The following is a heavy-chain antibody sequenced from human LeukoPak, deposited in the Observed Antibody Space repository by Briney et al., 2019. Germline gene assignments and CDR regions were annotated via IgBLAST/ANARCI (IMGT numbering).Heavy chain of an antibody. CDR2: MNPDSDNT. CDR3: ARRNSGWRFDY. D-gene: IGHD6-19*01. V-gene: IGHV1-8*03. CDR1: GYTFTSYH. J-gene: IGHJ4*02. Sequence: ASVKVSCKASGYTFTSYHITWVRQATGQGLEWMGWMNPDSDNTGCAQKFQGRVTITRNTSISTAYLELSSLRSEDTAVYYCARRNSGWRFDYWGQGTLVTVSS.